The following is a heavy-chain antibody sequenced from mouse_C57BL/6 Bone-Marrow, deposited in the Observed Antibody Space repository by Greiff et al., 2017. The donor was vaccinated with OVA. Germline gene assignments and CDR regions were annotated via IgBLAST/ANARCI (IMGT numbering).Heavy chain of an antibody. Sequence: DVKLVESGGDLVQPGGSLKLSCAASGFTFSSYGMSWVRQTPDKRLEWVATISSGGSYTYYPDSVKGRFTIARDNAKNTLYLQMSSLKSEDTAMCYCARHLVTPFDYWGQGTTLTVSS. CDR3: ARHLVTPFDY. D-gene: IGHD2-2*01. V-gene: IGHV5-6*02. J-gene: IGHJ2*01. CDR2: ISSGGSYT. CDR1: GFTFSSYG.